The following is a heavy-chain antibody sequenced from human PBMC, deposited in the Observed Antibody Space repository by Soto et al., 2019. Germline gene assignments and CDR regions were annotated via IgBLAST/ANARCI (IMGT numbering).Heavy chain of an antibody. CDR2: IHQSGIS. D-gene: IGHD6-19*01. J-gene: IGHJ4*02. V-gene: IGHV4-4*02. CDR1: SASIDNN. CDR3: ARSFGWYAFDQ. Sequence: QMQLLESGPGLVKPSETLSLTCAVSSASIDNNWNWVRQPPGKGLEWIGEIHQSGISYKNTSLKSRVTMSVDKSTNQFSLNLSSVTAADTAVYFCARSFGWYAFDQWGQGTLVTVSS.